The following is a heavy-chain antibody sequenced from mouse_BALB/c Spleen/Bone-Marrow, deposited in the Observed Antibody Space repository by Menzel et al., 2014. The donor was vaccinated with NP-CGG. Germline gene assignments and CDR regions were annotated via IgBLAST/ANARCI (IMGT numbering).Heavy chain of an antibody. D-gene: IGHD2-3*01. CDR2: IDPSDSYT. Sequence: QVQLQQSGAELVKPGASVKMSCKASGYTFTSYWMHWVKQRPGHGLEWIGLIDPSDSYTSYNQNFKGKATLTVDTSSNTAYIQLSSLTPEDSALYYCSREDGNHYFDYWRQGTTLAVSS. CDR1: GYTFTSYW. CDR3: SREDGNHYFDY. J-gene: IGHJ2*01. V-gene: IGHV1S127*01.